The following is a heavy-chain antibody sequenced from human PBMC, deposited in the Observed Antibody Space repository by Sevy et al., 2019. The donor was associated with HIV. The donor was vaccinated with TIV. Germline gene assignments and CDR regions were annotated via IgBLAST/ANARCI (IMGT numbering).Heavy chain of an antibody. CDR3: TTDLPTAVTIFGVVIPDY. CDR2: IKSKTDGGTT. D-gene: IGHD3-3*01. CDR1: GFTFSNAW. V-gene: IGHV3-15*01. Sequence: GGSLRLSCAASGFTFSNAWMSWVRQAPGKGLEWVGRIKSKTDGGTTDYAAPVKGSFTISRDDSKNTLYLQMNSLKTEDTAVYYCTTDLPTAVTIFGVVIPDYWGQGTLVTVSS. J-gene: IGHJ4*02.